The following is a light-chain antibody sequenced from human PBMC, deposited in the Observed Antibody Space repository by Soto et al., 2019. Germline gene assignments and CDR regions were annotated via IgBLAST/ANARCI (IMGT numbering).Light chain of an antibody. CDR3: QQCCSLPPT. CDR2: AAS. V-gene: IGKV1-39*01. Sequence: IQTAHSPSSLSPPVGDSVTNTCRASQSIDNYLSWYQQIPGKAPKLLIYAASNLQRGVPARFSGSGSGTEFTLTVSNLQPDDFAVYYCQQCCSLPPTFGPGTKVDIK. CDR1: QSIDNY. J-gene: IGKJ3*01.